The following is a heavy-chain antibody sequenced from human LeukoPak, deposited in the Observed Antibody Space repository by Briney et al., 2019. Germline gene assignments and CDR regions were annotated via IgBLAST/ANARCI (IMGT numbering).Heavy chain of an antibody. J-gene: IGHJ2*01. Sequence: ASVKVSCKASGYTFTSYYMHWVRQAPGQGLEWMGIINPSGGSTSYAQKFQGRVTMTRDTSASTVYMELSSLRSEDTAVYYCAREDGDGYFDLWGRGTLVTVSS. V-gene: IGHV1-46*01. CDR1: GYTFTSYY. CDR2: INPSGGST. CDR3: AREDGDGYFDL.